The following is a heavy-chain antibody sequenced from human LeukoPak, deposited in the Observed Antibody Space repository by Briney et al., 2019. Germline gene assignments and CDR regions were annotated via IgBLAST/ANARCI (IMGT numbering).Heavy chain of an antibody. CDR1: GYSFGSYG. CDR3: ARASSGYNPRGWFDP. D-gene: IGHD3-22*01. J-gene: IGHJ5*02. CDR2: ISAYNGNT. V-gene: IGHV1-18*01. Sequence: ASVRVSCKASGYSFGSYGIGWVRQAPGQGLEWMGWISAYNGNTDYAQNLQGRLTMTTDTSTSTAYMDLKGLRSDDTAVYYCARASSGYNPRGWFDPWGQGTLVTVSS.